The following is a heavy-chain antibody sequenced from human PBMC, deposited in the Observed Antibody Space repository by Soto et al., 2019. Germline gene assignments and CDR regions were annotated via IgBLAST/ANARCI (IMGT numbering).Heavy chain of an antibody. J-gene: IGHJ5*02. Sequence: SETLSLTCAVYGGSFSGYYWSWIRQPPGKGLEWIGEINHSGSTNYNPSLKSRVTISVDTSKNQFSLKLSSVTAADTAVYYCARAGGYSGYDLGTSYNWFDPWGQGTLVPVSS. CDR1: GGSFSGYY. D-gene: IGHD5-12*01. CDR2: INHSGST. CDR3: ARAGGYSGYDLGTSYNWFDP. V-gene: IGHV4-34*01.